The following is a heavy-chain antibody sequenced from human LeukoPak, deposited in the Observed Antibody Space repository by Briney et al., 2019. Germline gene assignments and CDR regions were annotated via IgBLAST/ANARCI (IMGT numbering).Heavy chain of an antibody. CDR2: ISGSGGST. Sequence: QPGGSLRLSCAASGFTFSSYAMSWVRQAPGKGLEWVSAISGSGGSTYYTDSVKGRFTISRDNSKNTLSLQMNSLRAEDTAVYYCVTHSGYIYTRHWGQGTLVTVSS. V-gene: IGHV3-23*01. CDR3: VTHSGYIYTRH. D-gene: IGHD5-18*01. CDR1: GFTFSSYA. J-gene: IGHJ4*02.